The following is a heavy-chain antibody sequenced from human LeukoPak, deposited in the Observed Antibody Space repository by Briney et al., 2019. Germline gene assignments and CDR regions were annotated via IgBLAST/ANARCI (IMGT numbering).Heavy chain of an antibody. V-gene: IGHV3-21*01. D-gene: IGHD3-22*01. Sequence: GGSLRLSCAASGFTFSNVWMGWFRQTPGKGLEWVSSISGSSIYIYYADSVKGRFTISRDNAKNSLYLQMNSLRAEDTAVYYCARDPPYYDSSGYYYDYWGQGTLVTVSS. CDR2: ISGSSIYI. J-gene: IGHJ4*02. CDR1: GFTFSNVW. CDR3: ARDPPYYDSSGYYYDY.